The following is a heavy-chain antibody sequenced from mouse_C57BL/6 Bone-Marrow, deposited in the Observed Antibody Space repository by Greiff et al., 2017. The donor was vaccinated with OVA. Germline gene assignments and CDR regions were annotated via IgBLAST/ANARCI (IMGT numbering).Heavy chain of an antibody. Sequence: VQLQQSGAELVRPGSSVKMSCKTSGYTFTSYGINWVKQRPGQGLEWIGYIYIGNGYTKYNEKFKGKATLTSDTSSSTAYMQLSSLTSEDSAIYVCARDGTAREDYWGQGTSVTVSS. J-gene: IGHJ4*01. CDR1: GYTFTSYG. V-gene: IGHV1-58*01. CDR2: IYIGNGYT. D-gene: IGHD4-1*01. CDR3: ARDGTAREDY.